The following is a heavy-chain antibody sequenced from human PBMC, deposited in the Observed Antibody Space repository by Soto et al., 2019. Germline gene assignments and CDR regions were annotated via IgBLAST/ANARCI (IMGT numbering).Heavy chain of an antibody. V-gene: IGHV1-69*12. CDR2: IVPIFGA. Sequence: QVQLVQSGAEVKKPGSSVKVSCQSSGGTFSNYGFSWVRQAPGQGLECMGVIVPIFGAEHPQKFQGRVTITADESTNTVVMELRGLRSEDTDVYYCARGGSDYEGSGYSQGHVWGQGTTVTVSS. J-gene: IGHJ6*02. D-gene: IGHD3-22*01. CDR3: ARGGSDYEGSGYSQGHV. CDR1: GGTFSNYG.